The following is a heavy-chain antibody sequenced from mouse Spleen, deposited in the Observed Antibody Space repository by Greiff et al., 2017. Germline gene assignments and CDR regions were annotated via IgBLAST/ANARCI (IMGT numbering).Heavy chain of an antibody. CDR1: GYTFTSYW. CDR3: ARLGYVAWFAY. V-gene: IGHV1-64*01. D-gene: IGHD2-2*01. Sequence: VQLQQPGAELVKPGASVKLSCKASGYTFTSYWMHWVKQRPGQGLEWIGMIHPNSGSTNYNEKFKSKATLTIDKSSSTAYMQLSSLTSEDSAVYYCARLGYVAWFAYWGQGTLVTVSA. CDR2: IHPNSGST. J-gene: IGHJ3*01.